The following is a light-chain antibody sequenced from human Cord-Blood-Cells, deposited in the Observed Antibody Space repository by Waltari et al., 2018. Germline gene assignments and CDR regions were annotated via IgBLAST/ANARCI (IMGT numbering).Light chain of an antibody. V-gene: IGKV1-39*01. Sequence: DIQMTQSPSSLSASVGDRVTITCRASQSISSYLNWYQQKPGKAPKLLIYAASSLQSGVQSRFMGSGSWTDFTLTISSLQPEDFATYYCQQSYSTPRTFGQGTKVEIK. J-gene: IGKJ1*01. CDR3: QQSYSTPRT. CDR2: AAS. CDR1: QSISSY.